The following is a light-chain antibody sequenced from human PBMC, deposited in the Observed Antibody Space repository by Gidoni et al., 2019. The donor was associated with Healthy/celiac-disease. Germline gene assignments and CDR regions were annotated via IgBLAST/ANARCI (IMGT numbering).Light chain of an antibody. Sequence: DLVMTQSPLSLPVTRGEPASISCRSSQSLLHSNVYNYVDWYLQKPGQSPQLLIYLGSNRASGVPDRFSGSGSGTDFTLKISRVEAEDVGVYYCMQALQTPYTFGQGTKLEIK. CDR3: MQALQTPYT. CDR1: QSLLHSNVYNY. J-gene: IGKJ2*01. CDR2: LGS. V-gene: IGKV2-28*01.